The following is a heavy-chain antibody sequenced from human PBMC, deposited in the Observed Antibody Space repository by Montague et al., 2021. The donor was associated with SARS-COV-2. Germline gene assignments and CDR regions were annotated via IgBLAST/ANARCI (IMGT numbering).Heavy chain of an antibody. Sequence: SETLSLTCSVSGGSINNYYWGWVRQYPGKGLEWIGYIYYSGSVTTSYXPPLKSLVSISVDTSENQSSLQLTSVTAAETAVYYCGRRGGGVVLARFMYWYFDVWSRGSLVTVSS. CDR3: GRRGGGVVLARFMYWYFDV. CDR1: GGSINNYY. D-gene: IGHD3-3*01. V-gene: IGHV4-59*13. J-gene: IGHJ2*01. CDR2: IYYSGSVTT.